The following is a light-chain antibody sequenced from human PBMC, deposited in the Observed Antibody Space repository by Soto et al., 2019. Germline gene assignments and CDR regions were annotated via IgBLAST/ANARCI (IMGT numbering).Light chain of an antibody. V-gene: IGKV1-9*01. CDR3: QQLKSYPLT. J-gene: IGKJ4*01. CDR1: QSISSY. CDR2: AAP. Sequence: DIQMTQSPSSLSASVGDRVTITCRASQSISSYLNWYQQKPGKAPKLLIYAAPTLPSGAPSRFSGSGSGTEFALTISSLQPEDSATYYCQQLKSYPLTFGGGTKVDI.